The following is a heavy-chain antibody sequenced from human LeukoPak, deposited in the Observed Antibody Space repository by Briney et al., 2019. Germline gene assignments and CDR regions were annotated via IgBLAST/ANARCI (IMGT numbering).Heavy chain of an antibody. CDR1: GFTFSSYA. V-gene: IGHV3-23*01. J-gene: IGHJ6*02. CDR2: ISGSGGST. CDR3: AKVHYYDSSGYYYYYYGMDV. Sequence: GGSLRLSCAASGFTFSSYAMSWVRQAPGKGLEWVSAISGSGGSTYYADSVKGRFTISRDNPKNTLYLQMNSLRAEDTAVYYCAKVHYYDSSGYYYYYYGMDVWGQGTTVTVSS. D-gene: IGHD3-22*01.